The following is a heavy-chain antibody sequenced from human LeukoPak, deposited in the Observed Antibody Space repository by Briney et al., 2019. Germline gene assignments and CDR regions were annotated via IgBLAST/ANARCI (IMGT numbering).Heavy chain of an antibody. CDR1: GYSISSGYY. CDR3: ARGGYYDSRGAFDI. CDR2: MYHSGST. J-gene: IGHJ3*02. D-gene: IGHD3-22*01. V-gene: IGHV4-38-2*02. Sequence: SETLSLTCTVSGYSISSGYYWGWIRQPPGKGLEWIGSMYHSGSTYYNPSLKSRVTISIDTSKNQFSLKLSSVTAADTAVYYCARGGYYDSRGAFDIWGRGTMVTVSS.